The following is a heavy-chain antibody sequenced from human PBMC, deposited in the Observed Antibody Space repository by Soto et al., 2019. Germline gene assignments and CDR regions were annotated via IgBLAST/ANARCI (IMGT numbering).Heavy chain of an antibody. CDR3: ASSSGSYDYYYYYGMDV. Sequence: PGGSLRLSCAAAGFTFINYARYWVRQAPGKGLEWVAVISYDGSNKYYADSVKGRFTISRDNSKNTLYLQMNSLRAEDTAVYYCASSSGSYDYYYYYGMDVWGQGTTVTVSS. V-gene: IGHV3-30-3*01. CDR2: ISYDGSNK. D-gene: IGHD1-26*01. J-gene: IGHJ6*02. CDR1: GFTFINYA.